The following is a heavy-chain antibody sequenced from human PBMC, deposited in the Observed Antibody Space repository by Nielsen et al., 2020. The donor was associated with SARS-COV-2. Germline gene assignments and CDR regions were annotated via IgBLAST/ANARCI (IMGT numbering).Heavy chain of an antibody. CDR3: ARTPNWNDAGFDP. CDR1: GFTFSSYS. V-gene: IGHV3-21*01. D-gene: IGHD1-1*01. CDR2: ISSSSSYI. Sequence: GGSLRLSCAASGFTFSSYSIYWVRQAPGKGLEWVSSISSSSSYIYYADSVRGRFTISRDNAKNSLYLQMNSLRAEDTAVYYCARTPNWNDAGFDPWGQGTLVTVSS. J-gene: IGHJ5*02.